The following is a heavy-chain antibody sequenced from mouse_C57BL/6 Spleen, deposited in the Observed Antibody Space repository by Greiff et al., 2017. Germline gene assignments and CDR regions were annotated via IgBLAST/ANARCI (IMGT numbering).Heavy chain of an antibody. V-gene: IGHV14-2*01. D-gene: IGHD1-1*01. J-gene: IGHJ2*01. CDR3: AANPFITTVVPFDY. CDR1: GFNIKAYY. Sequence: VQLQQSGAELVKPGASVKLSCTASGFNIKAYYMHWVKQRTEQGLEWIGRLDPEDGETKYAPTFQGTATITADTSSNTAYLQLSSLTSEDTAVYYCAANPFITTVVPFDYWGQGTTLTVSS. CDR2: LDPEDGET.